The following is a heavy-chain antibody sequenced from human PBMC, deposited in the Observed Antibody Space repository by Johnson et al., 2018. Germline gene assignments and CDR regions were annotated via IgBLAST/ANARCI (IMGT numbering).Heavy chain of an antibody. V-gene: IGHV6-1*01. Sequence: QVQLVQSGPGLVKPSQTLSLTCAISGDSVSSNSAAWNWVRQSPSRGLEWPGRTYYRSKWCYDYALSVKSRITIQPDTSKNKFSLQWNSVTPEDTAMYYCARIRFRSLVNDAFDIWGQGTMVTVSS. CDR1: GDSVSSNSAA. CDR2: TYYRSKWCY. D-gene: IGHD1-26*01. J-gene: IGHJ3*02. CDR3: ARIRFRSLVNDAFDI.